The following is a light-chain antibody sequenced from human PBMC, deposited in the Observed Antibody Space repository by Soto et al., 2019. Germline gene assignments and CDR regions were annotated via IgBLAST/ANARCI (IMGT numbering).Light chain of an antibody. CDR1: SGYSNYK. CDR3: GADHGSGSNFLGV. J-gene: IGLJ1*01. Sequence: QPVLTQPPSASASLGASVTLTCTLSSGYSNYKVDWYQQRPGKGPRFVMRVGTGGIVGSKGDGIPDRFSVLGSGLNRYLTIKNIQEEDESDYHCGADHGSGSNFLGVFGTWTKLTVL. CDR2: VGTGGIVG. V-gene: IGLV9-49*01.